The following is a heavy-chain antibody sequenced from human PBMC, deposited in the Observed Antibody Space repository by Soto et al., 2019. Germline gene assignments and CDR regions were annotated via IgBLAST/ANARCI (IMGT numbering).Heavy chain of an antibody. Sequence: EVQLLESGGGLVQPGGSLRLSCAASGFTFSSYAMSWVRQAPGKGLEWVSGISVSGSTTYYADSVKGRFTISRDNSKNILYLQMSSVRVADSALYYCGLGGYYNSTGYANWGQGTLVTVSS. D-gene: IGHD2-2*01. CDR2: ISVSGSTT. J-gene: IGHJ4*02. V-gene: IGHV3-23*01. CDR3: GLGGYYNSTGYAN. CDR1: GFTFSSYA.